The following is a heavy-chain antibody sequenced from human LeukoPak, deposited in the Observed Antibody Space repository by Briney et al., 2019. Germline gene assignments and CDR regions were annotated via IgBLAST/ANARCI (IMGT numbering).Heavy chain of an antibody. D-gene: IGHD6-6*01. V-gene: IGHV1-2*02. CDR1: GYIFTNYY. CDR3: ARDDIAARRMGY. Sequence: ASVKVSCKASGYIFTNYYIHWVRQAPGQGLDWMGWINPNSGGTNYAQKFQGRVTLTRDTSISTAYMELSRLKSDDTAVYYCARDDIAARRMGYWGQGTLVTVSS. CDR2: INPNSGGT. J-gene: IGHJ4*02.